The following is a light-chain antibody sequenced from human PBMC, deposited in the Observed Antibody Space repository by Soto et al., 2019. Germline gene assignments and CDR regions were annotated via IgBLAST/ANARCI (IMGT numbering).Light chain of an antibody. CDR2: ENN. V-gene: IGLV1-51*02. Sequence: QSVLTQPPSVSAAPGQKVTISCSGSSSNIGNNYVSWYQQIPGTAPKLLIYENNKRPSGIPDRFSGSKSGTSATLGITGLQTGDGADYYCETWDSSLSAGVFGGGTKLTVL. CDR3: ETWDSSLSAGV. J-gene: IGLJ3*02. CDR1: SSNIGNNY.